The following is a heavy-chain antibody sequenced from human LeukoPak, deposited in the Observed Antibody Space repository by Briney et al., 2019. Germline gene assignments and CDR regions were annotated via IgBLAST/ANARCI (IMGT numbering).Heavy chain of an antibody. V-gene: IGHV1-24*01. CDR2: FDPEDGET. Sequence: ASVKVSCKVSGYTLTELSMHWVRQAPGKGLEWMGGFDPEDGETIYAQKFQGRVTITADESTSTAYMELSSLRSEDTAVYYCARDRGYSYKAFDYWGQGTLVTVSS. CDR3: ARDRGYSYKAFDY. D-gene: IGHD5-18*01. J-gene: IGHJ4*02. CDR1: GYTLTELS.